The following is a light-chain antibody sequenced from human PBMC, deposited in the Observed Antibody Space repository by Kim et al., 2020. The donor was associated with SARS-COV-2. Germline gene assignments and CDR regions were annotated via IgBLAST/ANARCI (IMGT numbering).Light chain of an antibody. J-gene: IGLJ2*01. CDR1: SSNFGSYNL. Sequence: QSALTQPASVSASPGQSITISCSGTSSNFGSYNLVAWYQQHPGKAPKLIFYEINQRPAGVSSRFYASKSGNTASLSISGLQAEDEADYYCSSYAGSNFVLFGGGTQLTVL. CDR2: EIN. CDR3: SSYAGSNFVL. V-gene: IGLV2-23*02.